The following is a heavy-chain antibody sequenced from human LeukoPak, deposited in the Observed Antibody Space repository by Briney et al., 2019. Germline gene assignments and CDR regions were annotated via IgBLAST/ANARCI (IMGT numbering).Heavy chain of an antibody. CDR2: ISAYNGNT. Sequence: ASVKVSCKASGYTFTSYAMNWVRQAPGQGLEWMGWISAYNGNTNYAQKLQGRVTMTTDTSTSTAYMELRSLRSDDTAVYYCARVVGATKEGDYWGQGTLVTVSS. D-gene: IGHD1-26*01. J-gene: IGHJ4*02. CDR1: GYTFTSYA. CDR3: ARVVGATKEGDY. V-gene: IGHV1-18*01.